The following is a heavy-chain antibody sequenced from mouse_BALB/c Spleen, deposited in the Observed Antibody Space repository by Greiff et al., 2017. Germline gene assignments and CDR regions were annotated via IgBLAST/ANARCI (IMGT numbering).Heavy chain of an antibody. CDR1: GYSFTSYY. Sequence: QVQLQQSGPELVKPGASVKISCKASGYSFTSYYIHWVKQRPGQGLEWIGWIFPGSGNTKYNEKFKGKATLTADTSSSTAYMQLSSLTSEDSAVYFCARSLWLDAMDYWGQGTSVTVSS. J-gene: IGHJ4*01. D-gene: IGHD2-2*01. CDR3: ARSLWLDAMDY. CDR2: IFPGSGNT. V-gene: IGHV1-66*01.